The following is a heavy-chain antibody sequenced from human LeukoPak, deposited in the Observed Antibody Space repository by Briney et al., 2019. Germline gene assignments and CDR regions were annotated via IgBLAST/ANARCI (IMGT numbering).Heavy chain of an antibody. V-gene: IGHV1-69*02. CDR2: IIPILGIA. Sequence: SVKVSCKASGGTFSSYTISWVRQAPGQGLEWMGRIIPILGIANYAQKFQGRVTITADKSTSTAYMELRSLRSDDTAVYYCARAGYCSGGSCYPYYYYYYMDVWGKGTTVTVSS. D-gene: IGHD2-15*01. J-gene: IGHJ6*03. CDR3: ARAGYCSGGSCYPYYYYYYMDV. CDR1: GGTFSSYT.